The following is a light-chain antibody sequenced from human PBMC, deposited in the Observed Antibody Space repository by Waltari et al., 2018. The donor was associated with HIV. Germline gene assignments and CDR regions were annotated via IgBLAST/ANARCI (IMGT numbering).Light chain of an antibody. Sequence: DIQMTQSPSTLSASAGDRVTITCRVSQSIGSWLAWYQQKPGKAPTLLISEASTLQTGVPSRFSGSGSGTEFTLTISSLHPDDFATYYCQEYNTYSETFGQGTKVEIK. J-gene: IGKJ1*01. CDR2: EAS. CDR1: QSIGSW. V-gene: IGKV1-5*03. CDR3: QEYNTYSET.